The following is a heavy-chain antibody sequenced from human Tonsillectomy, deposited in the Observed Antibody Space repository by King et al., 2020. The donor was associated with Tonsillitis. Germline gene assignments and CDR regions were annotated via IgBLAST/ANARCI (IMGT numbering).Heavy chain of an antibody. J-gene: IGHJ4*02. CDR3: AREDKAVAGTCCYFDS. D-gene: IGHD6-19*01. CDR1: GYSFTSYY. Sequence: QLVQSGAEVKKPGASVKVSCKASGYSFTSYYMHWVRQAPGQGLEWMGMVSPSGGGTNYAQKSQGRVTMTRDTSTSTVFMELSSLRSEDTAVYYCAREDKAVAGTCCYFDSWGQGTLVTVSS. V-gene: IGHV1-46*01. CDR2: VSPSGGGT.